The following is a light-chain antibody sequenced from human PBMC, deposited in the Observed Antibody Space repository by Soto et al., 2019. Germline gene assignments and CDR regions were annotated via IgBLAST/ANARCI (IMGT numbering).Light chain of an antibody. CDR1: SSDAGSYNL. Sequence: QSVLTQPASVSGSPGQSIAISCTGTSSDAGSYNLVSWYQQHPGKAPKLIVYEASKRPSGVSDRFSGSKSGNAASLTISGLLAEDEADYYCCSYTSGSIFYVFGPGTKVTVL. J-gene: IGLJ1*01. CDR3: CSYTSGSIFYV. CDR2: EAS. V-gene: IGLV2-23*02.